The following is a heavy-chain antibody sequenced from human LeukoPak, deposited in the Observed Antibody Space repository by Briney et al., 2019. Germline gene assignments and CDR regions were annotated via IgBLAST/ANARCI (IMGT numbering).Heavy chain of an antibody. Sequence: SETLSLTCAAYGGSFSGYYWSWIRQPPGKGLEWIGEINHSGSTNYNPSLKSRVTISVDTSKNQFSLKLSSVTAADTAVYYCARDPDGSGSYAPSYYYYGMDVWGQGTTVTVSS. D-gene: IGHD3-10*01. CDR2: INHSGST. J-gene: IGHJ6*02. CDR3: ARDPDGSGSYAPSYYYYGMDV. CDR1: GGSFSGYY. V-gene: IGHV4-34*01.